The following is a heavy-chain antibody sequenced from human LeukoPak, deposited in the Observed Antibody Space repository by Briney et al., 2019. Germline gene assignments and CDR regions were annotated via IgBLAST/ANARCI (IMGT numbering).Heavy chain of an antibody. Sequence: VSVKVSCKASGYTLTGYYMHWVRQAPGQGLEWMGWIDPNSGGTNYAQKFQGRVTLTRDTSISTAYMELSRLRSDDTAVYYCARAGYCSGGSCYALDYWGQGTLVTVSS. CDR1: GYTLTGYY. V-gene: IGHV1-2*02. D-gene: IGHD2-15*01. CDR2: IDPNSGGT. CDR3: ARAGYCSGGSCYALDY. J-gene: IGHJ4*02.